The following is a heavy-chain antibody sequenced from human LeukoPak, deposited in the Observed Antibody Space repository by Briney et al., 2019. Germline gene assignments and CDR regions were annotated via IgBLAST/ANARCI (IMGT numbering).Heavy chain of an antibody. V-gene: IGHV4-34*01. Sequence: PSETLSLTCAVYGGSFSGYYWSWIRQPPGKGLEWIGEINHRGSTYYNPSLKSRVTISVDTSKNQFSLKLSSVTAADTAVYYCARLSAPMVRGTVDVWGKGTTVTVSS. CDR3: ARLSAPMVRGTVDV. CDR1: GGSFSGYY. D-gene: IGHD3-10*01. J-gene: IGHJ6*04. CDR2: INHRGST.